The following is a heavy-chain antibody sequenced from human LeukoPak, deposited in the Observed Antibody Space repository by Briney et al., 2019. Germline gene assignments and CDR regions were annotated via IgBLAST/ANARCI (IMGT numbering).Heavy chain of an antibody. CDR2: ISYSGSVQ. CDR3: ARSPRDSRDWTGSLDY. CDR1: VFTFNNFG. D-gene: IGHD3-22*01. V-gene: IGHV3-30*03. Sequence: QPGMSLRLSCAASVFTFNNFGMHWVRQAPGKGLEWVSVISYSGSVQFYAGSVKGRFTISRDDSKNTVYLQMNSLRVEDTAVYFCARSPRDSRDWTGSLDYWGQGALVTVSS. J-gene: IGHJ4*02.